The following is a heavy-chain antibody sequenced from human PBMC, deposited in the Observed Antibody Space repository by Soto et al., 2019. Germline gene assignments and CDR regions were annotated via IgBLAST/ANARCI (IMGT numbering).Heavy chain of an antibody. D-gene: IGHD3-16*01. CDR3: ARVGGDLWRYPWFDP. CDR1: GYTFTKYY. J-gene: IGHJ5*02. V-gene: IGHV1-46*01. CDR2: INPSDGST. Sequence: ASVKVSCKASGYTFTKYYVHWVRQAPGQGFEWMGMINPSDGSTYYTQRFEGRATWTRDTSTSTVYLELSSLRSEDTAVYYCARVGGDLWRYPWFDPWGQGXLVTVYS.